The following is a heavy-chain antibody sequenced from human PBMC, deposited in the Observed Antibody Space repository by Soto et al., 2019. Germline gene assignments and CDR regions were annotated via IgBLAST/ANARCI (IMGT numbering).Heavy chain of an antibody. Sequence: GGSLRLSCAASGFTFSSYAMSWVRQAPGKGLEWVSAISGSGGSTYYADSVKGRFTISRDNSKNTLYLQMNSLRAEDTAVYYCAKANYDFWSGYYMYYFDYWGQGTLVTVSS. CDR2: ISGSGGST. CDR1: GFTFSSYA. D-gene: IGHD3-3*01. J-gene: IGHJ4*02. CDR3: AKANYDFWSGYYMYYFDY. V-gene: IGHV3-23*01.